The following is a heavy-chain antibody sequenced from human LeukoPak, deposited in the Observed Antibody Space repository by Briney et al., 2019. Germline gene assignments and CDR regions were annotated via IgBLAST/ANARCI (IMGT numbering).Heavy chain of an antibody. V-gene: IGHV3-23*01. Sequence: GGSLRLSCAASGFTFSGYAMSWVRQAPGKGLEWVSAISGSGGSTYYADSVKGRFTISRDNSKNTLYLQMNSLRAEDTAVYYCAKDTDYGDYRLGIYYYYYMDVWGKGTTVTVSS. CDR3: AKDTDYGDYRLGIYYYYYMDV. J-gene: IGHJ6*03. CDR2: ISGSGGST. D-gene: IGHD4-17*01. CDR1: GFTFSGYA.